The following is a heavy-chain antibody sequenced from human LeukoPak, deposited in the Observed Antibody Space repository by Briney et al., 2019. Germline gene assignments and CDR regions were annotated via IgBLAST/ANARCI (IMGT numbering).Heavy chain of an antibody. CDR1: GFTFSTYW. CDR2: VNGDGSST. D-gene: IGHD4-23*01. J-gene: IGHJ4*02. V-gene: IGHV3-74*01. CDR3: ARGRPHGNDY. Sequence: GGSLRLSCAASGFTFSTYWMHWVRQAPGKGLVWVSRVNGDGSSTNYADSVEGRFSISRDNAKNTLYLQMNSLRVEDTAVYYCARGRPHGNDYWGQGTLVTVSS.